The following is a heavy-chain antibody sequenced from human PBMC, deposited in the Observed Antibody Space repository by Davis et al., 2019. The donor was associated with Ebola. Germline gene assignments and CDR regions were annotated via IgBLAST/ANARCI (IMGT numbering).Heavy chain of an antibody. J-gene: IGHJ4*02. CDR1: GYTFTSYG. CDR2: ISAYNGNT. D-gene: IGHD3-9*01. Sequence: ASVKVSCKASGYTFTSYGISWVRQAPGQGLEWMGWISAYNGNTNYAQKLQGRVTMTTDTSTSTAYMELRSLRSDDTAVYYCARDAYYDISLSIEPFDYWGQGTLVTVSS. V-gene: IGHV1-18*01. CDR3: ARDAYYDISLSIEPFDY.